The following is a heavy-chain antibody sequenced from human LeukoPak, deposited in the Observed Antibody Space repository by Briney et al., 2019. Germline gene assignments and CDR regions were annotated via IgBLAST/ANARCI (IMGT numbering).Heavy chain of an antibody. V-gene: IGHV3-74*01. CDR1: GFTFSRYW. CDR3: AKRGSSGWYVPAGIDY. D-gene: IGHD6-19*01. Sequence: GGSLRLSCAASGFTFSRYWMHWVRQAPGKGLVWVSRINSDGSSISYADSVKGRFTISRDNAENTLSLQMNSLRAEDTAVYYCAKRGSSGWYVPAGIDYWGQGTLVTVSS. CDR2: INSDGSSI. J-gene: IGHJ4*02.